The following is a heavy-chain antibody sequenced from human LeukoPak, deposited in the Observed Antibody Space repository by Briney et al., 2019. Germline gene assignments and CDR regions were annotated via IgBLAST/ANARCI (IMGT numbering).Heavy chain of an antibody. V-gene: IGHV3-53*01. Sequence: GGSLRLSCAASGFTVSSYYMSWVRQAPGKGLQWASVIYSDGSTYYADSVKGRFTISRDNSKNTLYLQMNSLRAEDTAVYYCARAAYGSNGYPAEVADYWGQGTLVTVSS. J-gene: IGHJ4*02. CDR3: ARAAYGSNGYPAEVADY. CDR1: GFTVSSYY. CDR2: IYSDGST. D-gene: IGHD3-22*01.